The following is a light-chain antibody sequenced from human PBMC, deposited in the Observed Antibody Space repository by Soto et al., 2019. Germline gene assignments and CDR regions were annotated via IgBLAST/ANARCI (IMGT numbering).Light chain of an antibody. Sequence: DIQMTQSPATVSGSVGDRVTITCRASQSISRWLAWYQQKPGKAPKVLIWDASSLQRGVPSRFSGSGSGTEFTVTISSLQPDDFATYYCQQYNSYWTFGQGTKVDIK. CDR3: QQYNSYWT. J-gene: IGKJ1*01. V-gene: IGKV1-5*01. CDR2: DAS. CDR1: QSISRW.